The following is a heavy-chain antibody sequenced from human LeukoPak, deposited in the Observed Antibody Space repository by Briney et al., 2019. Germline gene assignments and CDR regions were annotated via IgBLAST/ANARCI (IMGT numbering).Heavy chain of an antibody. Sequence: GGSLRLSCAASGFTFSVYPMNWVRQAPGKGLEWLSNIRDSDAEMYYADSVKGRFTITRDNAKNSLYLQMDGLRVEDTAVYFCARDHNWAFDFWGQGTLVTVSS. CDR2: IRDSDAEM. D-gene: IGHD1-1*01. V-gene: IGHV3-48*01. CDR3: ARDHNWAFDF. J-gene: IGHJ4*02. CDR1: GFTFSVYP.